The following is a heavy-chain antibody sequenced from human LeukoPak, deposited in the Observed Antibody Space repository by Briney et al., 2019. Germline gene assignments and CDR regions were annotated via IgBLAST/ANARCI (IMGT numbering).Heavy chain of an antibody. V-gene: IGHV3-7*01. Sequence: GGSLRLSCVASGFIFTDHWMSWVRQAAGKGLEWVANIKEDESAKFYANSVRGRFTISRDNAKNSLYLQMNNLRVEDTAVYYCARAVDVADYWGRGTLVTVSS. CDR2: IKEDESAK. CDR1: GFIFTDHW. D-gene: IGHD3-16*01. J-gene: IGHJ4*02. CDR3: ARAVDVADY.